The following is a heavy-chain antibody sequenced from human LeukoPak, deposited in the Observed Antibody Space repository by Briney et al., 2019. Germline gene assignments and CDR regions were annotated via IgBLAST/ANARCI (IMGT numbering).Heavy chain of an antibody. CDR2: ISSSSSYI. CDR3: AKTSEYSSSSDNWFDP. D-gene: IGHD6-6*01. CDR1: GFTFSSYS. V-gene: IGHV3-21*04. J-gene: IGHJ5*02. Sequence: PGGSLRLSCAASGFTFSSYSMNWVRQAPGKGLEWVSSISSSSSYIYYADSVKGRFTISRDNSKNTLYLQMNSLRAEDTAVYYCAKTSEYSSSSDNWFDPWGQGTLVTVSS.